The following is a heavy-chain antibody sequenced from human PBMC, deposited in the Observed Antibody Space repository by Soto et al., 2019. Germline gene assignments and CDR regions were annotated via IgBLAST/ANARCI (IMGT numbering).Heavy chain of an antibody. CDR3: ARALNSGSYSYAFDI. J-gene: IGHJ3*02. Sequence: ASVKVSCKASGYTFTGYYMHWVRQAPGQGLEWMGWINPNSGGTNYAQKFQGWVTMTRDTSISTAYIELSRLRSDDTAVYYCARALNSGSYSYAFDIWGQGTMVTVSS. V-gene: IGHV1-2*04. CDR1: GYTFTGYY. CDR2: INPNSGGT. D-gene: IGHD1-26*01.